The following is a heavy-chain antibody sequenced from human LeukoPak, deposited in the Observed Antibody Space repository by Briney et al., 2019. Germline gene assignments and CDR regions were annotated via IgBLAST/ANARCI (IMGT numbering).Heavy chain of an antibody. CDR3: ARLAVPYYGMDV. CDR1: GGSISDHY. J-gene: IGHJ6*02. V-gene: IGHV4-59*08. D-gene: IGHD2-2*01. CDR2: IYKSEAP. Sequence: PSETLSLTCSVSGGSISDHYWSWIRQPPGKGLEWIGYIYKSEAPNYNPSLNARVTMSLDMSKNQCSLRLSSVTAADTAVYYCARLAVPYYGMDVWGQGTTVTVSS.